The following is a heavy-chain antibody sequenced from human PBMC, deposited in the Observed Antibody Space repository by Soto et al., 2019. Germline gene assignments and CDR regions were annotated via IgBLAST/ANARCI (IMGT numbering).Heavy chain of an antibody. CDR1: GDSFTSYV. CDR2: INAGNGNT. Sequence: GASVKVSCKASGDSFTSYVIYWVRQAPGQRLEWMGWINAGNGNTKYSQKFQGRVTITSDTSASTAYMELSSLRSEDTAVYFCARGVENIVVVLDVFGYYGMDVWGQGTTVTVSS. V-gene: IGHV1-3*01. J-gene: IGHJ6*02. CDR3: ARGVENIVVVLDVFGYYGMDV. D-gene: IGHD2-2*01.